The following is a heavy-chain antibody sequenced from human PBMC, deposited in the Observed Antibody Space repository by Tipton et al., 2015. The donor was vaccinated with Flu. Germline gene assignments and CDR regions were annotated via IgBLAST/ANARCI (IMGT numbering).Heavy chain of an antibody. V-gene: IGHV4-4*07. CDR2: IYTSGST. D-gene: IGHD3-22*01. J-gene: IGHJ3*02. CDR3: AGSLTYYYDSTAADAFDI. Sequence: LRLSCTVSGGSISSYYWSWIRQPAGKGLEWIGRIYTSGSTTYNPSLKSRVTMSVDTSKNQFSLKLSSVTAADTAVYYCAGSLTYYYDSTAADAFDIWLQWTMHTVSS. CDR1: GGSISSYY.